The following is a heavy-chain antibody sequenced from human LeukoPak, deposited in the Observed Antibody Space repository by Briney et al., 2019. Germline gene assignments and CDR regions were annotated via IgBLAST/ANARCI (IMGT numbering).Heavy chain of an antibody. J-gene: IGHJ4*02. CDR2: IHYSGST. CDR1: GGSISSYY. Sequence: SETLSLTCAVSGGSISSYYWSWTRQPPGRGLECIGSIHYSGSTSFNSSLKSRVTMSIDTSKNQFSLKLSSVTPADTAVYYCARQVYSSSWSYYFEYWGQGILVTVSS. D-gene: IGHD6-13*01. CDR3: ARQVYSSSWSYYFEY. V-gene: IGHV4-59*01.